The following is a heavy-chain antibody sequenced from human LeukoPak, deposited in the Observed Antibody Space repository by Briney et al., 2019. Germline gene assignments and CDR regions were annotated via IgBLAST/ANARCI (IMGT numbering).Heavy chain of an antibody. CDR1: GATFSSYA. Sequence: SVKVSCKASGATFSSYAISWVRQAPGQGLEWMGGIIPIFGTANYAQKFQGRVTITTDESTSTAYMELSSLRSEDTAVYYCASGGWLPHRFDYWGQGTLVTVSS. V-gene: IGHV1-69*05. CDR2: IIPIFGTA. D-gene: IGHD5-24*01. J-gene: IGHJ4*02. CDR3: ASGGWLPHRFDY.